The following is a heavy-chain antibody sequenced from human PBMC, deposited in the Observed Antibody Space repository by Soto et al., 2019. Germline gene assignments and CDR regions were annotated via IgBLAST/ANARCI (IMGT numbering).Heavy chain of an antibody. CDR3: AKDPEVSFGGVTSNYYFDY. V-gene: IGHV3-23*01. Sequence: EVQLLESGGGLVQPGGSLRLSCAASGFTFSSYAMSWVRQAPGKGLEWVSAISGSGGSTYYADSVKGRFTISRDNSKNTLYLQMNSLRAEDTAVYYCAKDPEVSFGGVTSNYYFDYWGQGTLVTVSS. D-gene: IGHD3-16*01. J-gene: IGHJ4*02. CDR2: ISGSGGST. CDR1: GFTFSSYA.